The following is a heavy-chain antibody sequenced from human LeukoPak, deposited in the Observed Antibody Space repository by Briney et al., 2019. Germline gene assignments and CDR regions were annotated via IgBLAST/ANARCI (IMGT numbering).Heavy chain of an antibody. V-gene: IGHV5-51*01. CDR2: IYPGDSDT. Sequence: PGESLKISCKGSGYSFTGYWIGWVRQMPGKGLEWMGIIYPGDSDTRYSPSFQGQVTISADKSISTAYLQWSSLKASDTAMYYCARQVVVVVPAPYGGRQGPDYYYYYMDVWGKGTTVTVSS. D-gene: IGHD2-2*01. CDR3: ARQVVVVVPAPYGGRQGPDYYYYYMDV. J-gene: IGHJ6*03. CDR1: GYSFTGYW.